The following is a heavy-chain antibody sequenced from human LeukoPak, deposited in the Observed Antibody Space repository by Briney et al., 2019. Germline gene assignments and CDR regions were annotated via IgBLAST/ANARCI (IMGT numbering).Heavy chain of an antibody. D-gene: IGHD4-17*01. CDR1: GYTFTSYG. V-gene: IGHV1-18*01. CDR2: ISAYNGNT. CDR3: ARVGVTTSPSDY. J-gene: IGHJ4*02. Sequence: ASVKVSCKASGYTFTSYGSSGVRQAPGQGLEWMGWISAYNGNTNYAQKLQGRVTMTTDTSTSTAYMELRSLRSDDTAVYYCARVGVTTSPSDYWGQGTLVTVSS.